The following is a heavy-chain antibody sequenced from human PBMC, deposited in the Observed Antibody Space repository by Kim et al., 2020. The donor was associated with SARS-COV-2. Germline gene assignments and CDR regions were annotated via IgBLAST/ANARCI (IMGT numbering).Heavy chain of an antibody. Sequence: YTRSFQGQVTISTDKSISTAYLQWSSLKPSDTAMYYCARHPGYYSYYMDVWGKGTTVTVSS. J-gene: IGHJ6*03. CDR3: ARHPGYYSYYMDV. V-gene: IGHV5-51*01.